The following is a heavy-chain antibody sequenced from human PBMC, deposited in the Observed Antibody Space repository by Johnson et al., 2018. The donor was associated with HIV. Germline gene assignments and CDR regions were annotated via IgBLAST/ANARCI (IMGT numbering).Heavy chain of an antibody. V-gene: IGHV3-30*02. CDR3: ARDKGIAAAATDDACDI. Sequence: QMQLVESGGGVVQPGGSLRLSCAASGFTFSSYGMHWVRQAPGQGLERVAFIRYDGSNIYYADSVTGRFTISRDNSKNTLYLQMNSLRAEDTAVYYCARDKGIAAAATDDACDIWGQGTMVTVSS. D-gene: IGHD6-13*01. CDR2: IRYDGSNI. CDR1: GFTFSSYG. J-gene: IGHJ3*02.